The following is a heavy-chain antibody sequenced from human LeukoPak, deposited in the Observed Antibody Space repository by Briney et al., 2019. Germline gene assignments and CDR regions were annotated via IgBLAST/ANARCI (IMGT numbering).Heavy chain of an antibody. Sequence: PSETLSLTCAVYGGSFSGYYWSWIRQPPGKGLEWIGEINHSGSTNYNPSLKSRVTISVDTSKNQFSLKLSSVTAADTAVYYCARARRDGYNSGDYWGQGTLVTVSS. CDR1: GGSFSGYY. CDR3: ARARRDGYNSGDY. D-gene: IGHD5-24*01. J-gene: IGHJ4*02. CDR2: INHSGST. V-gene: IGHV4-34*01.